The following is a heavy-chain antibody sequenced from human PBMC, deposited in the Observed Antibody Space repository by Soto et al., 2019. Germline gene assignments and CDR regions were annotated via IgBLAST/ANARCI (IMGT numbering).Heavy chain of an antibody. CDR1: GFTFTSSA. CDR3: AADPVGASRWGY. J-gene: IGHJ4*02. CDR2: IVVGSGNT. V-gene: IGHV1-58*01. Sequence: ASVKVSCKASGFTFTSSAVQWVRQARGQRLEWIGWIVVGSGNTNYAQKFQERVTITRDMPTSTAYMELSSLRSEDTAVYYCAADPVGASRWGYWGQGTLVTVSS. D-gene: IGHD1-26*01.